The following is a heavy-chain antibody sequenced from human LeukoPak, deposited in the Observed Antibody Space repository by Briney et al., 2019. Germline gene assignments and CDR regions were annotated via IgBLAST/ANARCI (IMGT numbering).Heavy chain of an antibody. CDR1: GYTFSSYD. CDR3: ARDLSGSQRGGYFDF. J-gene: IGHJ4*02. Sequence: ASVTVSCKAPGYTFSSYDINWSRQATGQGVDWMGWMNPNSGNTGYAQKCQGRVTITRNTSISTAYMELNSLKSEDTAVYYCARDLSGSQRGGYFDFWGQGTLVTVSS. D-gene: IGHD1-26*01. CDR2: MNPNSGNT. V-gene: IGHV1-8*03.